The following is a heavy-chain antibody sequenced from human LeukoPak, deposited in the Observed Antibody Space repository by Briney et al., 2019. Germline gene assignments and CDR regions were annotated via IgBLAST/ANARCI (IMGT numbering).Heavy chain of an antibody. D-gene: IGHD6-19*01. Sequence: GRSLRLSCAASGFTFDDHAMHWVRHVPGKGLEWVSGISWNSDAIGYADSVKGRFTIFRDNAKNSLDLQMNSLRPEDTAFYYCARNPPGIAVAGVGYFDNWGQGTLVIVSS. J-gene: IGHJ4*02. V-gene: IGHV3-9*01. CDR3: ARNPPGIAVAGVGYFDN. CDR2: ISWNSDAI. CDR1: GFTFDDHA.